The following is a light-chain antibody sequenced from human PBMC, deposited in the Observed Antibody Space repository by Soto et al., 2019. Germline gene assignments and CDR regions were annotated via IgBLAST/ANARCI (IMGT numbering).Light chain of an antibody. V-gene: IGKV3-11*01. CDR3: QHRSSWPIT. CDR1: QSVSSY. CDR2: DAS. Sequence: EIVLTQSPGTLSLSPGERATLSCRASQSVSSYLVWYQQKPGQAPRLLIYDASTRATGIPARFSGSGSGTDFTLTISSLEPEDSAVYYCQHRSSWPITVGGGTKVEI. J-gene: IGKJ4*01.